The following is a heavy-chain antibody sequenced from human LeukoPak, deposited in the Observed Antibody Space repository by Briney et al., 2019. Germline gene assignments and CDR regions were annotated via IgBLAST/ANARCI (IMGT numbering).Heavy chain of an antibody. Sequence: GGSLRLSCAASGFTFSSYAMHWVRQAPGKGLEWVAVISYDGSNKYYADSVKGRFTISRDNSKNTLYLQMNSLRAEDTAVYYCARAVSIAAAGTNFDYWGQGTLVTVSS. CDR3: ARAVSIAAAGTNFDY. J-gene: IGHJ4*02. D-gene: IGHD6-13*01. CDR2: ISYDGSNK. CDR1: GFTFSSYA. V-gene: IGHV3-30*04.